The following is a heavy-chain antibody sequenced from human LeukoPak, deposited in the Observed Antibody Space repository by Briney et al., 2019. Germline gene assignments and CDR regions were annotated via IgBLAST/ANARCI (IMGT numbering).Heavy chain of an antibody. D-gene: IGHD3-22*01. CDR1: GDSISSITYY. V-gene: IGHV4-39*01. J-gene: IGHJ4*02. CDR3: AGGATYYYDSSGSLFDS. Sequence: SETLSLTCTVSGDSISSITYYWGWVRQPPGKGLEWIATIYYSGTTQYNPSLKSRVTISVDTSKNQFSLTLRSVTAADTAVYYCAGGATYYYDSSGSLFDSWGQGTLVTVSS. CDR2: IYYSGTT.